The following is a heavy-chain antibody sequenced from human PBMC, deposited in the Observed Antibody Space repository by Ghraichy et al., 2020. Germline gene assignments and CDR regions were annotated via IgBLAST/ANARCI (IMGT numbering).Heavy chain of an antibody. CDR2: IKSKTDGGTT. CDR3: TTRTLVYIVVVMNYYYMDV. J-gene: IGHJ6*03. Sequence: GGSLRLSCAASGFTFSNAWMSWVRQAPGKGLEWVGRIKSKTDGGTTDYAAPVKGRFTISRDDSKNTLYLQMNSLKTEDTAVYYCTTRTLVYIVVVMNYYYMDVWGKGTTVTVSS. D-gene: IGHD2-21*01. CDR1: GFTFSNAW. V-gene: IGHV3-15*01.